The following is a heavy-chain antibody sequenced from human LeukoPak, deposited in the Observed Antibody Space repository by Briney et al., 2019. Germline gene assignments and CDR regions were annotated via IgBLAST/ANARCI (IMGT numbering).Heavy chain of an antibody. V-gene: IGHV3-15*01. Sequence: GGSLRLSCAASGLTFSNAWMSWVRQAPGKGLEWVGRIKSKTDGGTIDYAAPVKGRFTISRDDSKNTLYLQMNSLKTEDTAVYYCTSYDCSSTSCYWIYYDYWGQGTLVTVSS. J-gene: IGHJ4*02. CDR1: GLTFSNAW. CDR2: IKSKTDGGTI. D-gene: IGHD2-2*01. CDR3: TSYDCSSTSCYWIYYDY.